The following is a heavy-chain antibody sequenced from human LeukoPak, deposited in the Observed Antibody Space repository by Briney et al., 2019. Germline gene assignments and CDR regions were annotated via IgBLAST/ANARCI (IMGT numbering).Heavy chain of an antibody. Sequence: SETLSLTCTVSGGSISSSSYYWGWIRQPPGKGLEWIGSIYYSGSTYYNPSLKSRATISVDTSKNQFSLKLSSVTAADTAVYYCAGNYYDSSGYGYWGQGTLVTVSS. CDR1: GGSISSSSYY. V-gene: IGHV4-39*01. D-gene: IGHD3-22*01. J-gene: IGHJ4*02. CDR3: AGNYYDSSGYGY. CDR2: IYYSGST.